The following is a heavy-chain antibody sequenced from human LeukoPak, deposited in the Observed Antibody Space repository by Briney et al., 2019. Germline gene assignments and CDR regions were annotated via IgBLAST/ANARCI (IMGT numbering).Heavy chain of an antibody. V-gene: IGHV3-21*01. CDR2: INPTSGYI. J-gene: IGHJ4*02. CDR3: ARFVEAHTYYFDY. CDR1: GLTFTSYT. Sequence: GGSLRLSCAASGLTFTSYTMNWVRQAPGKGLEWVSSINPTSGYIYYSDSVKGRFTISRDNAKKSFYLQMNSLRAEDTAVYYCARFVEAHTYYFDYWGQGTLVAVSS. D-gene: IGHD3-10*01.